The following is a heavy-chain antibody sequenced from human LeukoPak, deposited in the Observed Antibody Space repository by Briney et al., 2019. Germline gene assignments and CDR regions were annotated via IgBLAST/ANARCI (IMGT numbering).Heavy chain of an antibody. V-gene: IGHV3-7*01. CDR1: GFNFRAYW. D-gene: IGHD3-22*01. J-gene: IGHJ6*03. CDR2: IKQDASAK. Sequence: PGGSLRLSCTTSGFNFRAYWMGWVRQAPGKGLEWVTNIKQDASAKFYVGSVRGRFDISRDNARKSVFLQMNSLRAEDTAVYYCAKNREYYDSSGYYYYYYMDVWGKGTTVTVSS. CDR3: AKNREYYDSSGYYYYYYMDV.